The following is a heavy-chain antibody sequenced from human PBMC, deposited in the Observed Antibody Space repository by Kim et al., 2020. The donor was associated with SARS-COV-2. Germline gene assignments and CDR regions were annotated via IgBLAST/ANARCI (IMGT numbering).Heavy chain of an antibody. J-gene: IGHJ4*01. D-gene: IGHD6-13*01. CDR3: ARILRGAAAGTSPFDY. CDR2: IYYSGST. CDR1: GGSISSSSYY. V-gene: IGHV4-39*01. Sequence: SETLSHTCTISGGSISSSSYYWGWIRQPPGKGLEWIGSIYYSGSTYYNPSLKSRVTISVDTSKNQFSLKLSSVTAADTAVYYCARILRGAAAGTSPFDY.